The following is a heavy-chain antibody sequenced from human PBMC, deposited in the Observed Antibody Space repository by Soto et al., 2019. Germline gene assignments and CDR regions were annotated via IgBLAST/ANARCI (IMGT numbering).Heavy chain of an antibody. Sequence: PGGSLRLSCAASGFTFSSYGMHWVRQAPGKGLERVAVISYDGSNKYYADSVKGRFTISRDNSKNTLYLQMNSLRAEDTAVYYCAKDHLRFLEWQARSFDYWGQGTLVTVSS. J-gene: IGHJ4*02. D-gene: IGHD3-3*01. V-gene: IGHV3-30*18. CDR3: AKDHLRFLEWQARSFDY. CDR2: ISYDGSNK. CDR1: GFTFSSYG.